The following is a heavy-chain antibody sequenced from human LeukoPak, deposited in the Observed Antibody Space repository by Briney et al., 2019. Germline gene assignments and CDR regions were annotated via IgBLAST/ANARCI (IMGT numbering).Heavy chain of an antibody. V-gene: IGHV3-23*01. CDR1: GFTFNNYA. Sequence: GGSLRLSCAASGFTFNNYAMSWVRQTPGKGLEWVSTISGSGDTTYYADSVKGRFTISRDNSKNTLYLQMNSLRAEETAVYYCAKHYGSNSMAGYWGQGTLVTVSS. CDR2: ISGSGDTT. J-gene: IGHJ4*02. D-gene: IGHD4-23*01. CDR3: AKHYGSNSMAGY.